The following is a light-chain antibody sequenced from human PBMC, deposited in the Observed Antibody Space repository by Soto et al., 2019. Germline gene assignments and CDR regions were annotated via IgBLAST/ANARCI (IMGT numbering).Light chain of an antibody. V-gene: IGKV3-20*01. J-gene: IGKJ1*01. Sequence: EIVLTQSPGTLSLSPGERATLSCRASQSVSSSYLAWYQQKPGQAPSLLIDGASSRATGIPDRFSGSGSGTDFTLTISRLEPEDFAVYYCQQYDSSPVTFGQGTKVDIK. CDR2: GAS. CDR1: QSVSSSY. CDR3: QQYDSSPVT.